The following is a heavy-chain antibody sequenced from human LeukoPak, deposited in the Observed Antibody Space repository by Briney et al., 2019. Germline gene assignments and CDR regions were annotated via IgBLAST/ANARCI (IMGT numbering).Heavy chain of an antibody. CDR2: ISGSGGNT. V-gene: IGHV3-23*01. CDR3: ARVANITTFAMDV. D-gene: IGHD3-9*01. J-gene: IGHJ6*02. Sequence: GGSLRLSCTASGVTFSSYSMNWVRQAPGKGLEWVSGISGSGGNTYYADSVKGRFTISRDNSKNTLYLQMNALRAEDTAVYSCARVANITTFAMDVWGQGTTVTVSS. CDR1: GVTFSSYS.